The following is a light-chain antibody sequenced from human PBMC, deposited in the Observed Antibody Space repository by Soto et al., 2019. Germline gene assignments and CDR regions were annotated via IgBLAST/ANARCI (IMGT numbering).Light chain of an antibody. J-gene: IGLJ1*01. Sequence: QSALTQPASVSGSPGQSITISCTGTSSDVGSYNLVSWYQQHPGKAPKLMIYEGSKRPSGVSNRFSGSKSGNTASLTISGLQAEDEADYYCSSYKSASTLYVFGSGTKLTVL. CDR2: EGS. CDR3: SSYKSASTLYV. V-gene: IGLV2-14*02. CDR1: SSDVGSYNL.